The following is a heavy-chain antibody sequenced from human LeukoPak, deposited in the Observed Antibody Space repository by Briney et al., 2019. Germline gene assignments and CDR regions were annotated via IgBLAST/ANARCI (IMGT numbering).Heavy chain of an antibody. J-gene: IGHJ4*02. CDR2: INHSGST. CDR3: ASLKTGNTFDY. V-gene: IGHV4-34*01. D-gene: IGHD2/OR15-2a*01. CDR1: GGSFSGYY. Sequence: SETLSLTCAVYGGSFSGYYWSWIRQPPGKGLEWIGEINHSGSTNYNPSLKSRVTISVDTSKNQFSLKLSSVTAADTAVYYCASLKTGNTFDYWGQGTLVTVSS.